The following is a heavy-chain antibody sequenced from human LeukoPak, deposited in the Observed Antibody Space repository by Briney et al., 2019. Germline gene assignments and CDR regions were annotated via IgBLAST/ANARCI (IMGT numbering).Heavy chain of an antibody. CDR2: IYHSGST. D-gene: IGHD6-13*01. CDR3: ATGYSSTWYYFDY. Sequence: KPSETLSLTCTVSGDSISSYYWSWIRQPPGKGLEWIGYIYHSGSTNYNPSLKSRVTISADTSKAQFSLKLASVTAADTAVYYCATGYSSTWYYFDYWGQGTLVTVSS. V-gene: IGHV4-59*01. CDR1: GDSISSYY. J-gene: IGHJ4*02.